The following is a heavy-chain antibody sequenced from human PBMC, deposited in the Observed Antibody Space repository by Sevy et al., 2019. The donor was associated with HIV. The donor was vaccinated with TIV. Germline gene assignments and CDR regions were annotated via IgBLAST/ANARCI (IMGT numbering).Heavy chain of an antibody. Sequence: GGSLRLSCSASGFTFGSYWMHWVRQAPGKGLVWISGVNSDGSSTNYADSVKGRFTMSRDSAKNTLYLQMNSLRAEDTAVYFCVAANTWEDYWGLGTLVTVSS. J-gene: IGHJ4*02. CDR1: GFTFGSYW. CDR2: VNSDGSST. V-gene: IGHV3-74*01. D-gene: IGHD1-26*01. CDR3: VAANTWEDY.